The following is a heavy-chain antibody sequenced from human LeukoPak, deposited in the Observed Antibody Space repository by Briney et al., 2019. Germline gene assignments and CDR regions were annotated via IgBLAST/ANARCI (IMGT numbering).Heavy chain of an antibody. V-gene: IGHV4-39*01. J-gene: IGHJ6*03. CDR3: ARHILNSSSWYERYYYMDV. Sequence: SETLSLTCTVSGGSISSSSYYWGWIRQPPGKGLEWIGSIYYSGSTYYNPSLKSRVTISVDTSKNQFSLKLSSVTAADTAVYYCARHILNSSSWYERYYYMDVWGKGTTVTVSS. D-gene: IGHD6-13*01. CDR1: GGSISSSSYY. CDR2: IYYSGST.